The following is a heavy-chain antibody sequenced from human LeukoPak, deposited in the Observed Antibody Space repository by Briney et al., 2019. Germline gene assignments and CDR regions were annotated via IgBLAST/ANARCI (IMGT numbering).Heavy chain of an antibody. CDR3: ARDQGGGYNWFDP. V-gene: IGHV4-4*07. CDR1: GGSISSYY. J-gene: IGHJ5*02. D-gene: IGHD4-23*01. Sequence: SSETLSLTCTVSGGSISSYYWSWTRQPAGKGLEWIGRIYTSGSTDYNPSLKSRVTMSVDTSKNQFSLKLTTVTAADTAVYYCARDQGGGYNWFDPWGQGTLVTVSS. CDR2: IYTSGST.